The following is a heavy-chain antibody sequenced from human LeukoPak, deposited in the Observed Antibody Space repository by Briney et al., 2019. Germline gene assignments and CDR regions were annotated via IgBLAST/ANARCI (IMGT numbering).Heavy chain of an antibody. D-gene: IGHD6-6*01. J-gene: IGHJ4*02. CDR3: ARETREDSSSYYFDY. V-gene: IGHV3-21*01. CDR2: ISSSSSYI. CDR1: GFTFSSYS. Sequence: GGSLRLSCAASGFTFSSYSMNWVRQAPGKGLEWVSSISSSSSYIYYADSVKGRFTISRDNAKNSLYLQMNSLRTEDTAVYYCARETREDSSSYYFDYWGQGTLVTVSS.